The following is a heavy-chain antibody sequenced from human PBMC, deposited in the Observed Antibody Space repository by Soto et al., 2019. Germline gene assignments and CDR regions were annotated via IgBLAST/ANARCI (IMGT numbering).Heavy chain of an antibody. CDR3: ARVGIAAAVAWFDP. Sequence: VSCKAAGCTFTSYGISWVRQATGQGLEWMGWISAYNGNTNYAQKLQGRVTMTTDTSTSTAYMELRSLRSDDTAVYYCARVGIAAAVAWFDPWGQGTLVTVSS. J-gene: IGHJ5*02. D-gene: IGHD6-13*01. CDR1: GCTFTSYG. V-gene: IGHV1-18*01. CDR2: ISAYNGNT.